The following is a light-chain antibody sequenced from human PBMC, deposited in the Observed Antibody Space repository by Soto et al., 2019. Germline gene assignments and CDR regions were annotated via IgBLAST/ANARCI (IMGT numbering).Light chain of an antibody. CDR3: LQYNSYPCT. CDR2: KAS. CDR1: QSISSW. J-gene: IGKJ2*02. Sequence: DIQMTQSPSTLSASVGDSVTITCRASQSISSWLAWYQQKPGKAPKLLIYKASSLESGVPSRFSGSGSGTEFTLTISSLQPDDFATYYCLQYNSYPCTFGQGTKLEIK. V-gene: IGKV1-5*03.